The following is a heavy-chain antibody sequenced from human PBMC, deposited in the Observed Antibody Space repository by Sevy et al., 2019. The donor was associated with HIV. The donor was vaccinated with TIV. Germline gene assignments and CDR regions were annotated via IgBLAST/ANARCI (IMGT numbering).Heavy chain of an antibody. V-gene: IGHV3-48*02. J-gene: IGHJ4*02. D-gene: IGHD6-19*01. CDR2: ISSSSSTI. CDR1: GFTLSSYI. CDR3: ARTGGIFSSGWYFDY. Sequence: GGSLRLSCAASGFTLSSYIMNWVRQAPGKGLEWVSYISSSSSTIYYADSVKGRFTISRDNAKNSLYLQMNSLREEDTAVYYCARTGGIFSSGWYFDYWGQGPLVTVSS.